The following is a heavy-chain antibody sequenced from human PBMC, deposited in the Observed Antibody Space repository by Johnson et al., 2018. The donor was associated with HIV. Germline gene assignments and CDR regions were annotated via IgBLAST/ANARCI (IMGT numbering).Heavy chain of an antibody. V-gene: IGHV3-33*05. J-gene: IGHJ3*02. CDR2: ISYDGRNK. CDR3: ARGARDDSSGSFAFDI. Sequence: QVQLVESGGGVVQPGRSLRLSCAASGFTFSSYGMHWVRQAPGKGLEWVAVISYDGRNKYYADSVKGRFTISRENAKNSLYLQMNSLRAGDTAVYYCARGARDDSSGSFAFDIWGQGTMVTVSS. CDR1: GFTFSSYG. D-gene: IGHD3-22*01.